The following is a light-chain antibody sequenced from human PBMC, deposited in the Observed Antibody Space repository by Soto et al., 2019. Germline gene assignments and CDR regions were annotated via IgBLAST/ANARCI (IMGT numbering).Light chain of an antibody. CDR2: AAS. Sequence: DIQMTQSPSSLSASVGDRVTITCRAGQDINIYLAWYQQKPGKVPKLLISAASTLQSGVPSRFSGSGSGTDFTLTISSLQPEDVATYYCQKYDGAPLTFGAGTKVEIK. J-gene: IGKJ4*01. CDR3: QKYDGAPLT. CDR1: QDINIY. V-gene: IGKV1-27*01.